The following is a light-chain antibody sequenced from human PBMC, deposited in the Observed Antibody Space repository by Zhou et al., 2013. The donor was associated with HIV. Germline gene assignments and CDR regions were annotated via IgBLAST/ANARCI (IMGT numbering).Light chain of an antibody. V-gene: IGKV1-39*01. CDR3: QQSYSLFT. Sequence: DIQMTQSPSSLSASVGDRVTITCRSSQSIDSYLNWYQQKPGKDPQVLIYAASSLQSGVPSRFSGSGSGTDFTLTISSLQPEDFATYYCQQSYSLFTFGQGTKLEIK. CDR1: QSIDSY. J-gene: IGKJ2*01. CDR2: AAS.